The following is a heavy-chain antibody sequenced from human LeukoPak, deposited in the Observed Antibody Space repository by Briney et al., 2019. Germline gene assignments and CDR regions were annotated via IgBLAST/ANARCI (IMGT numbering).Heavy chain of an antibody. Sequence: PGGSLRLSCAASGFTFSSYAMSWVRQAPGKGLEWVSAISGSGGSTYYADSVKGRFTISRDNSKNTLYLQMNSLRAEDTAVYYCAQRGYDILTGHNKSGVLGGVSWGQGTLVTVSS. J-gene: IGHJ5*02. CDR3: AQRGYDILTGHNKSGVLGGVS. V-gene: IGHV3-23*01. D-gene: IGHD3-9*01. CDR1: GFTFSSYA. CDR2: ISGSGGST.